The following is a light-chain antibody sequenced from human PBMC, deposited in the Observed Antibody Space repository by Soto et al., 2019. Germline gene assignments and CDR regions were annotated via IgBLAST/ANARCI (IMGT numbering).Light chain of an antibody. CDR1: QSVGDTF. CDR2: GVS. J-gene: IGKJ1*01. V-gene: IGKV3-20*01. Sequence: ALAQSPVALSLSQGEKATLSCRASQSVGDTFLSWYQQKPGLAPRLLIYGVSNRATGIPDRFSGSGSGTDFILTISRLEPEDFALYYCGQFVSSPPRTFGQGTKVDIK. CDR3: GQFVSSPPRT.